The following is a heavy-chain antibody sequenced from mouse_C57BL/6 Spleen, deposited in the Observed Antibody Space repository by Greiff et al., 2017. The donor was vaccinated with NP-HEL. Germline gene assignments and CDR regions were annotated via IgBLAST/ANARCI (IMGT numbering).Heavy chain of an antibody. V-gene: IGHV1-59*01. CDR1: GYTFTSYW. CDR3: ARGGGYAMDY. CDR2: IDPSDSYT. Sequence: QVQLQQPGAELVRPGTSVKLSCKASGYTFTSYWMHWVKQRPGQGLEWIGVIDPSDSYTNYNQKFKGKATLTVDTSSSTAYMQLSSLTCEGSAVYYCARGGGYAMDYWGQGTSVTVSS. J-gene: IGHJ4*01.